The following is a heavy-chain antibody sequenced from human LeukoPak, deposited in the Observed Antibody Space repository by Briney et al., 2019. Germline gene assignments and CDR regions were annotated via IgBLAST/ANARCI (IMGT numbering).Heavy chain of an antibody. CDR3: AKDMRSYSRYYYDSSGPTLGYYYYGMDV. Sequence: GGSLRLSCAASGFTFDDYAMHWVRQAPGKGLEWVSLISGDGGSTYYADSVKGRFTISRDNSKNSLYLQMNSLRTEDTALYYCAKDMRSYSRYYYDSSGPTLGYYYYGMDVWGQGTTVTVSS. CDR1: GFTFDDYA. J-gene: IGHJ6*02. V-gene: IGHV3-43*02. CDR2: ISGDGGST. D-gene: IGHD3-22*01.